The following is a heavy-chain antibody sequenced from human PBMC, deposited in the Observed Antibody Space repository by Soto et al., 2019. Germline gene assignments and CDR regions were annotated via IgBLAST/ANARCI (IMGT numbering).Heavy chain of an antibody. V-gene: IGHV4-4*02. CDR3: ACKKHSSAGTDYYYYGMDG. CDR1: GGSISSSNW. Sequence: LSLTCAVSGGSISSSNWWSWVRQPPGKGLEWIGEIYHSGSTNYNPSLKSRVNISGDKSKNQFSLKLSSVTAADTAVYYCACKKHSSAGTDYYYYGMDGWGKGTTV. J-gene: IGHJ6*04. D-gene: IGHD6-25*01. CDR2: IYHSGST.